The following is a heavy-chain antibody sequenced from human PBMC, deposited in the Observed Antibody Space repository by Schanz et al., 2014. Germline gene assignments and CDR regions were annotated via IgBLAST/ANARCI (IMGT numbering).Heavy chain of an antibody. CDR2: FIVDSGNT. J-gene: IGHJ4*02. V-gene: IGHV3-23*01. D-gene: IGHD6-19*01. Sequence: EVQLLDSGGGLVQPGGSLRLSCGGSGFTFSNYAMSWVRQAPGKGLEWVSGFIVDSGNTYYAGSVKGRFSISRDYSKNTLYLQMSSLRAEDTAIYYCAKLSSSGRLAGYFDYWGQGALVTVSS. CDR1: GFTFSNYA. CDR3: AKLSSSGRLAGYFDY.